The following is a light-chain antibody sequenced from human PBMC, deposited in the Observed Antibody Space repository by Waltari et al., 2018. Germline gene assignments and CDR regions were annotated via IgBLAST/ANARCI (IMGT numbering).Light chain of an antibody. V-gene: IGLV2-11*01. CDR3: CSSAGNSYV. J-gene: IGLJ1*01. CDR1: SSDFGGRNY. Sequence: QSALTQPRPLSGSPGQSVTISCTGTSSDFGGRNYVSWYQQHPGKAPKLRIYDVSKRPSGIPDRFAVSKSGNTASLTISGLQAEDEADYYCCSSAGNSYVFGTGTEVTVL. CDR2: DVS.